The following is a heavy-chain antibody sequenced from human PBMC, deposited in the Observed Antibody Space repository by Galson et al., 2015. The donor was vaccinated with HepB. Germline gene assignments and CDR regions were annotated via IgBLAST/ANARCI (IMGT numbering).Heavy chain of an antibody. V-gene: IGHV3-30*03. CDR3: AIMWELGLN. CDR1: GFTFSSYG. D-gene: IGHD1-26*01. CDR2: ISYDGSNK. J-gene: IGHJ4*02. Sequence: SLRLSCAASGFTFSSYGMHWVRQAPGKGLEWVAVISYDGSNKYYADSVKGRFTISRDNSKNTLYLQMNSLRAEDTAVYYCAIMWELGLNWGQGTLVTVSS.